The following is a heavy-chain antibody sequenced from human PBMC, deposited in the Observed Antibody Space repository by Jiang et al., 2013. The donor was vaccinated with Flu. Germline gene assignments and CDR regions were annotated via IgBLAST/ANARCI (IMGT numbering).Heavy chain of an antibody. D-gene: IGHD3-10*01. J-gene: IGHJ4*02. CDR3: ARDSYYYGSGSNLDY. CDR2: INPNSGGT. V-gene: IGHV1-2*02. Sequence: SGAEVKKPGASVKVSCKASGYTFTGYYMHWVRQAPGQGLEWMGWINPNSGGTNYAQKFQGRVTMTRDTSISTAYMELSRLRSDDTAVYYCARDSYYYGSGSNLDYWGQGTLVTVSS. CDR1: GYTFTGYY.